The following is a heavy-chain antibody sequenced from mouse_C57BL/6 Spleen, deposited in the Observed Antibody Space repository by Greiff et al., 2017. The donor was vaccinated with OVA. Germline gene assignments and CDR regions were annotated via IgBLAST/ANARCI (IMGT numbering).Heavy chain of an antibody. V-gene: IGHV1-82*01. CDR3: AYDYDGDTGAMDY. CDR2: IYPGDGDT. CDR1: GYAFSSSW. J-gene: IGHJ4*01. D-gene: IGHD2-4*01. Sequence: QVQLQQSGPELVRPGASVKLSCKASGYAFSSSWMNWVKQRPGQGLEWIGRIYPGDGDTNYNGKFKGKATLTADKSSSTAYMQLSSLTSEDSAVYLWAYDYDGDTGAMDYWGQGTSVTVSS.